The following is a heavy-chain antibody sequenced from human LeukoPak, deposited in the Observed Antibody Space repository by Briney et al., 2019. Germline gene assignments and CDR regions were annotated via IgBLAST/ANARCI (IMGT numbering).Heavy chain of an antibody. V-gene: IGHV4-39*01. CDR2: IHYSGST. CDR1: GGSIRSSSYH. CDR3: ARLTGRDSSDWPYFRC. J-gene: IGHJ4*01. D-gene: IGHD6-25*01. Sequence: SETLSLTCTVSGGSIRSSSYHWGWVRQPPGKGLEWIGNIHYSGSTSYNPSLKSRVTISVDTSKNQFSLKLSSVSAADTAVFYCARLTGRDSSDWPYFRCWGQGALVTVSS.